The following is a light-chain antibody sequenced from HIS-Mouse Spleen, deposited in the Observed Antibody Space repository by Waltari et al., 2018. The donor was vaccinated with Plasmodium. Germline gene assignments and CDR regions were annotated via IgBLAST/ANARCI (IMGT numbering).Light chain of an antibody. CDR1: KLGDKY. CDR3: QAWDSSTVV. Sequence: SYELTQPPSVSVSPGQTASITCPGDKLGDKYAWWYQQKPGQDPVLVIYQGSKRPSGSPERFSGANSGNTATLTISGTQAMDEAEYYCQAWDSSTVVVGGGTKLTVL. J-gene: IGLJ2*01. CDR2: QGS. V-gene: IGLV3-1*01.